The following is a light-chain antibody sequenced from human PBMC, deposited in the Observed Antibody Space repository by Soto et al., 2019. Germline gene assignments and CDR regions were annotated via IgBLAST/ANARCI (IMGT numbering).Light chain of an antibody. CDR3: QSYDNSLSGPVV. J-gene: IGLJ2*01. V-gene: IGLV1-40*01. CDR1: SSNIGAGYD. Sequence: QAVVTQPPSVSGAPGQTVTISCTGSSSNIGAGYDVHWYQQLPGTVPKLLIYGDTNRPSGVPDRFSGSTSGNSGSLAITGLQAEDEADYYCQSYDNSLSGPVVFGGGTKLTVL. CDR2: GDT.